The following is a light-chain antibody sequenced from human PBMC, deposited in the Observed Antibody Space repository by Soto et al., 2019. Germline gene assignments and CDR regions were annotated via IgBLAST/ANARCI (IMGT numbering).Light chain of an antibody. CDR2: CAS. J-gene: IGKJ1*01. Sequence: DIVMTQSPLSLPVTPGEPASISCRSSQSLLLSSSHENCLAWYQQKPGQLPRLLIYCASTRESGVPDRFSGRGSGTDFTLTISSLQAEDVALYYCQQYYTPPWTFGQGTKVEIK. CDR1: QSLLLSSSHENC. V-gene: IGKV4-1*01. CDR3: QQYYTPPWT.